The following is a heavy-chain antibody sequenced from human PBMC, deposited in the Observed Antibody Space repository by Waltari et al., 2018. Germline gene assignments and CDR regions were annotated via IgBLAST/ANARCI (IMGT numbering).Heavy chain of an antibody. Sequence: EVQLVESGGGLVKPGGSLRLSCSASGFTFKNRTMTWVRQAQGKGLEGIASISSKSTYIFYADAVKGRFTIARDNADNSLTLQMNSLEAADTALYYCATRVSSPGGLDVWGQGTTVTVSS. CDR3: ATRVSSPGGLDV. J-gene: IGHJ6*02. CDR2: ISSKSTYI. V-gene: IGHV3-21*02. CDR1: GFTFKNRT. D-gene: IGHD2-8*02.